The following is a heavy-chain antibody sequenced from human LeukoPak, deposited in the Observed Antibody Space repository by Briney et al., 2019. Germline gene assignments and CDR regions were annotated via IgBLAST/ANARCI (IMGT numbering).Heavy chain of an antibody. V-gene: IGHV4-59*01. CDR3: ARVGRGHFDY. J-gene: IGHJ4*02. CDR2: VYYTGNT. CDR1: GGSISTYY. Sequence: PSETLSLTCTVSGGSISTYYWSWIRQPPGKGLEWIGYVYYTGNTNYNPPLKSRVTISVDTSKNQVSLNLSSVTAADTAAYYCARVGRGHFDYWGQGTLVTVSS.